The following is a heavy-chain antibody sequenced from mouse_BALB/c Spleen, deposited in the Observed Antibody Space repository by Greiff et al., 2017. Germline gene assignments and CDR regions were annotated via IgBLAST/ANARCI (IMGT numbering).Heavy chain of an antibody. D-gene: IGHD3-1*01. Sequence: LVESGGGLVKPGGSLKLSCAASGFTFSIYAMSWVRQSPEKRLEWVAEISSGGNYTYYPDTVTGRFTISRDNAKNTLYLEMSSLRSEDTAMYYCARDESSGYPFFAYWGQGTLVTVSA. CDR3: ARDESSGYPFFAY. CDR1: GFTFSIYA. CDR2: ISSGGNYT. J-gene: IGHJ3*01. V-gene: IGHV5-9-4*01.